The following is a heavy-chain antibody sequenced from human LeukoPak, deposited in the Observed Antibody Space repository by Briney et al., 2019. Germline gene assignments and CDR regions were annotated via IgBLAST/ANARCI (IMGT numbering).Heavy chain of an antibody. CDR3: AKEPLSIFGVVTDAFDI. D-gene: IGHD3-3*01. CDR2: ISGSGGST. V-gene: IGHV3-23*01. CDR1: GFTFSSYD. J-gene: IGHJ3*02. Sequence: GGSLRLSCAASGFTFSSYDMSWVRQAPGRGLEWVSAISGSGGSTYYADSVKGRFTISRDNSKNTLYLQMNSLRAEDTAVYYCAKEPLSIFGVVTDAFDIWGQGTMVTVSS.